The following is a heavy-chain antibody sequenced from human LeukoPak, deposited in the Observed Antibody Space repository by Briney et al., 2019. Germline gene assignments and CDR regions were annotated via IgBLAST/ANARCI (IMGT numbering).Heavy chain of an antibody. CDR2: IYYSGST. D-gene: IGHD1-14*01. V-gene: IGHV4-39*07. CDR1: GGSISSSSYY. J-gene: IGHJ4*02. Sequence: SETPSLTCTVSGGSISSSSYYWGWIRQPPGKGLEWIGSIYYSGSTYYNPSLKSRVTISVDTSKNQFSLKLSSVTAADTAVYYCARARINDYWGQGTLVTVSS. CDR3: ARARINDY.